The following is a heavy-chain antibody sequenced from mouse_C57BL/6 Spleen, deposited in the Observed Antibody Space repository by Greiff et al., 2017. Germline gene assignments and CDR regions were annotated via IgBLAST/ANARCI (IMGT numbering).Heavy chain of an antibody. V-gene: IGHV1-82*01. D-gene: IGHD1-3*01. J-gene: IGHJ1*03. CDR3: ARSGGKEWYFDV. CDR2: IYPGDGDT. Sequence: QVQLQQSGPELVKPGASVKISCKASGYAFSSSWMNWVKQRPGKGLEWIGRIYPGDGDTNYNGKFKGKATLTADKSSSTAYLQLSSLTSEDAAVDFCARSGGKEWYFDVWGTGTTVTVSS. CDR1: GYAFSSSW.